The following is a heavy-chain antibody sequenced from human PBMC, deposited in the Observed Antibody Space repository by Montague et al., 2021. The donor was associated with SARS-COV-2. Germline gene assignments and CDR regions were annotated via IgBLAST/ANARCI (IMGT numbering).Heavy chain of an antibody. D-gene: IGHD4/OR15-4a*01. Sequence: SETLSLTCSVSGGSITTYYWSWVRQPAGKGLEWIGRLSTSGSTNYNPSLKSRVTMSLDTSKNQVSLKLSSVTAADTAVYYRARDASSANSPANNWFDSWGQGTLVTVSS. CDR1: GGSITTYY. CDR3: ARDASSANSPANNWFDS. J-gene: IGHJ5*01. CDR2: LSTSGST. V-gene: IGHV4-4*07.